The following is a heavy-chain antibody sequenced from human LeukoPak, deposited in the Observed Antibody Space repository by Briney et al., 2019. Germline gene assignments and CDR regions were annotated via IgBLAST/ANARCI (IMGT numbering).Heavy chain of an antibody. V-gene: IGHV4-4*07. Sequence: PSETLSLTCTVSGGSISSYYWSWIRQPAGKGLEWVGRIYTSGSTNYNPSLKSRATISVDKSKNQCSLKLRSVTAADTAVYYCARHALATVTDPSLDYWGQGTLVTVSS. J-gene: IGHJ4*02. CDR3: ARHALATVTDPSLDY. D-gene: IGHD2-21*02. CDR1: GGSISSYY. CDR2: IYTSGST.